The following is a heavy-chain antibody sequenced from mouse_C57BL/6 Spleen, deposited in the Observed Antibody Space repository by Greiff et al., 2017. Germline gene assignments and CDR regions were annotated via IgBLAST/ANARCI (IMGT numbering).Heavy chain of an antibody. J-gene: IGHJ1*03. D-gene: IGHD4-1*01. CDR2: ISSGSSTI. V-gene: IGHV5-17*01. Sequence: VESGGGLVKPGGSLKLSCAASGFTFSDYGMHWVRQAPEKGLEWVAYISSGSSTIYYADTVKGRFPISRDTAKKTLFLQMTGLRSEDTAMDYCARTGTMIWYFDVRGTGATVTVSS. CDR3: ARTGTMIWYFDV. CDR1: GFTFSDYG.